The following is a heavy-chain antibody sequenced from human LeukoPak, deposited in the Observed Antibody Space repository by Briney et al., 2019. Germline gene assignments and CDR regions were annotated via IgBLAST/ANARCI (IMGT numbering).Heavy chain of an antibody. CDR3: ARGQTTMTN. Sequence: GGSLRLSCAASGFTFSSYGMSWVRQAPGKGLEWVANIKQDGNEKYYVDSVKGRFTISRDNAKNSLYLQMNSLRAEDTAVYFCARGQTTMTNWGQGTLVTVSS. CDR2: IKQDGNEK. D-gene: IGHD4-17*01. J-gene: IGHJ4*02. CDR1: GFTFSSYG. V-gene: IGHV3-7*03.